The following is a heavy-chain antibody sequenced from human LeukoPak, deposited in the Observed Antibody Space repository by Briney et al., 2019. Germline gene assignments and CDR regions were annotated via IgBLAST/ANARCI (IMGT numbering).Heavy chain of an antibody. D-gene: IGHD1-26*01. J-gene: IGHJ4*02. CDR2: IYTSGST. Sequence: SETLSLTCTVSGGSISSGGYYWSWIRQPAGKGLEWIGRIYTSGSTNYNPSLKSRVTMSVDTSKNQFSLRLSSVTAADTAVYYCARFGVVGATFDYWGQGTLVTVSS. V-gene: IGHV4-61*02. CDR1: GGSISSGGYY. CDR3: ARFGVVGATFDY.